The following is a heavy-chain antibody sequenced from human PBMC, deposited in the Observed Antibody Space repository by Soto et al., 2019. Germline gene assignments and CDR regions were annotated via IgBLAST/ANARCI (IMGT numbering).Heavy chain of an antibody. CDR2: ISGSGGST. J-gene: IGHJ4*02. D-gene: IGHD6-19*01. V-gene: IGHV3-23*01. CDR3: AKPPDSGWPTTYYFDY. CDR1: GFTFSSYA. Sequence: GGSLRLSCAASGFTFSSYAMSWVRRAPGKGLEWVSAISGSGGSTYYADSVKGRFTISRDNSKNTLYLQMNSLRAEDTAVYYCAKPPDSGWPTTYYFDYWGQGTLVTVSS.